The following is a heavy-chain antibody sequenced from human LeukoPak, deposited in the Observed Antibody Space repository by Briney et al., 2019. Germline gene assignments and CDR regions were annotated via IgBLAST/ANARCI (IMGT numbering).Heavy chain of an antibody. Sequence: GGSLRLSCAASGFTFSSYSMNWVRQAPGKGLEWVSSICSSSSYIYYADSVKGRFTISRDNAKNSLYLQMNSLRAEDTAVYYCARVVDTAMANYGMDVWGKGTTVTVSS. CDR3: ARVVDTAMANYGMDV. CDR2: ICSSSSYI. CDR1: GFTFSSYS. D-gene: IGHD5-18*01. J-gene: IGHJ6*04. V-gene: IGHV3-21*01.